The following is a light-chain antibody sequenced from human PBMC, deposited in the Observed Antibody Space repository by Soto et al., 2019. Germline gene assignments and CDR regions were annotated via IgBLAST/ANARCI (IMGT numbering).Light chain of an antibody. Sequence: QSVLTQPPSASGTPGQRVTISCSGSSSNIGSNTVNWYQQLPGTAPKLLIYANNQRPSGVPDRFSGSKSGTSASLAISGLQSADEADYYCAPWDDSLNGPVFGGGTKLTVL. CDR3: APWDDSLNGPV. J-gene: IGLJ3*02. CDR1: SSNIGSNT. V-gene: IGLV1-44*01. CDR2: ANN.